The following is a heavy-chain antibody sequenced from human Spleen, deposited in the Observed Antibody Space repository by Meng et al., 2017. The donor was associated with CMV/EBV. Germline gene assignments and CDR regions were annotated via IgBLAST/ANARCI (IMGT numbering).Heavy chain of an antibody. J-gene: IGHJ5*02. CDR2: IYPGDSDT. CDR1: GYSFTSYW. CDR3: ARDRAPVVVVVGATTFLGWFDP. D-gene: IGHD2-15*01. V-gene: IGHV5-51*01. Sequence: KVSCKGSGYSFTSYWIGWVRQMPGKGLEWMGIIYPGDSDTRYSPSFQGQVTISADKSISTAYLQWSSLKASDTAMYYCARDRAPVVVVVGATTFLGWFDPWGQGTQVTVSS.